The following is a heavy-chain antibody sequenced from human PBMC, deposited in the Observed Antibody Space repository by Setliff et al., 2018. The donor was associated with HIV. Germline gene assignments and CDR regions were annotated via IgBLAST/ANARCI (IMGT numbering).Heavy chain of an antibody. J-gene: IGHJ4*02. Sequence: VASVKVSCKASGYTFNDYYIHWVRQAPGQGLEWMAWINPYTRDTNYAQKFQGRVTVTRDTSISTIYMELSGLRSDDTAVYYCARDRDHDFDHWGQGTLVTAPQ. CDR2: INPYTRDT. V-gene: IGHV1-2*02. CDR1: GYTFNDYY. CDR3: ARDRDHDFDH.